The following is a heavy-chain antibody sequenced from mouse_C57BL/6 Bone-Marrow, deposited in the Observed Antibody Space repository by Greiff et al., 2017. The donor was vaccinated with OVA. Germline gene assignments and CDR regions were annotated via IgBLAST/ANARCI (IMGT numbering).Heavy chain of an antibody. V-gene: IGHV3-8*01. CDR1: GYSITSDY. CDR2: ISYSGST. J-gene: IGHJ2*01. CDR3: ARGGIPYYFDY. Sequence: DVKLQASGPGLAKPSQTLSLTCSVTGYSITSDYWNWIRKFPGNKLEYMGYISYSGSTYYNPSHKSRLSITRDTSKNQYYLQLNCVTTEDTATYYCARGGIPYYFDYWSQGTTLTVSS.